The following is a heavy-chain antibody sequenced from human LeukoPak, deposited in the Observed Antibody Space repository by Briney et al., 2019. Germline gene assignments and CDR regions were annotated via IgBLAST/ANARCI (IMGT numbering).Heavy chain of an antibody. D-gene: IGHD5-18*01. V-gene: IGHV4-59*01. CDR3: ARTTEGGYTYDYFYYYYMDV. J-gene: IGHJ6*03. Sequence: SETLSLTCTVSGGSISGYYWSWIRQPPGKGLEWIGYIYYSGSTNYNPSLKSRVTISVDSSKNQFSLKLSSVTAADTAVYYYARTTEGGYTYDYFYYYYMDVRGKGTTVTISS. CDR1: GGSISGYY. CDR2: IYYSGST.